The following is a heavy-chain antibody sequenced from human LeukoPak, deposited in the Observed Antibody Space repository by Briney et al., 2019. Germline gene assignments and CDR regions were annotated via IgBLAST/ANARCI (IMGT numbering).Heavy chain of an antibody. CDR2: ISSSGSTI. CDR3: ARDSGSGYYTVDYYYMDV. V-gene: IGHV3-48*03. J-gene: IGHJ6*03. Sequence: PGGSLRLSCAASGFTFSSYEMNWVRQAPGKGLEWVSYISSSGSTIYYAYSVKGRFTISRDNAKNSLYLQMNSLRAEDTAVYYCARDSGSGYYTVDYYYMDVWGKGTTVTVSS. D-gene: IGHD3-3*01. CDR1: GFTFSSYE.